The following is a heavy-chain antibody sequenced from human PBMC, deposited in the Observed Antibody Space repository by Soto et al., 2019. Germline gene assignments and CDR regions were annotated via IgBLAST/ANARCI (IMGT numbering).Heavy chain of an antibody. V-gene: IGHV4-59*01. CDR2: IYYSGST. CDR1: GGSISSYY. Sequence: PSETLSLTCTVSGGSISSYYWSWIRQPPGKGLEWIGYIYYSGSTNYNPSLKSRVTISVDTSKNQFSLKLSSVTAADTAVYYCARTRGDYDSSGYYYGGGVDYWGQGTLVTVS. J-gene: IGHJ4*02. D-gene: IGHD3-22*01. CDR3: ARTRGDYDSSGYYYGGGVDY.